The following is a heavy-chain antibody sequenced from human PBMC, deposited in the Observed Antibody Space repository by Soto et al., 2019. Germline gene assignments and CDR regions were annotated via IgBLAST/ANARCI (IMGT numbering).Heavy chain of an antibody. Sequence: QVQLQESGPGLVKPSGTLSLTCAVFGGSISNSNWWTWVRQPPGKGLDWIGEIFHSGSTNYNSSLIGRVTVSVDKANNQFSLKLSSVTAAVTAVYYCAHRPIVGAAIWGQGTLVTVSS. J-gene: IGHJ4*02. CDR2: IFHSGST. D-gene: IGHD1-26*01. CDR3: AHRPIVGAAI. V-gene: IGHV4-4*02. CDR1: GGSISNSNW.